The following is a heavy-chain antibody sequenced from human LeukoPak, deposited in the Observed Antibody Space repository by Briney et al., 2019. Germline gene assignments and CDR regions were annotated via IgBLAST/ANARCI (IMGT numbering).Heavy chain of an antibody. Sequence: GGSLRLSCAASGFTFSSYSMNWVCQAPGKGLEWVSVISGSGYTAYYADSVKGRFTISRDNSKNTLYLQMNSLRAEDTAVYYCANSVSSYRKRFDYWGQGTLVAVSS. V-gene: IGHV3-23*01. CDR3: ANSVSSYRKRFDY. CDR2: ISGSGYTA. D-gene: IGHD1-14*01. J-gene: IGHJ4*02. CDR1: GFTFSSYS.